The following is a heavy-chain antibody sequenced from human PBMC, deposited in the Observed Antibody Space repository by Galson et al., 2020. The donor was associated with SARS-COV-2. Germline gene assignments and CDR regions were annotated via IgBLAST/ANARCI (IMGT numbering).Heavy chain of an antibody. V-gene: IGHV3-49*04. CDR2: IRNRPHGETT. D-gene: IGHD2-15*01. J-gene: IGHJ3*02. CDR1: AFNFGDYA. CDR3: TRVFCSGPNCYLTDAFDI. Sequence: GESLKISCTASAFNFGDYALSWVRQAPGKGLEWVGFIRNRPHGETTEYAASVKDRFTISRDDSRNIAYLQMTSLKIEDTAIYYCTRVFCSGPNCYLTDAFDIWGQGTVVTVSS.